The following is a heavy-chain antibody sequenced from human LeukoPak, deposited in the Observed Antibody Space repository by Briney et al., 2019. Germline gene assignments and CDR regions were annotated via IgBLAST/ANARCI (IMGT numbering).Heavy chain of an antibody. J-gene: IGHJ5*02. V-gene: IGHV3-20*04. CDR2: INWNGGST. CDR3: ARDVRALRPFNQWLMKYNWFDP. CDR1: GFTFDDYG. D-gene: IGHD6-19*01. Sequence: PGGSLRLSCAASGFTFDDYGMSWVRQAPGKGLEWVSGINWNGGSTGYADSVKGRFTISRDNAKNSLYLQMNSLRAEDTAVYYCARDVRALRPFNQWLMKYNWFDPWGQGTLVTVSS.